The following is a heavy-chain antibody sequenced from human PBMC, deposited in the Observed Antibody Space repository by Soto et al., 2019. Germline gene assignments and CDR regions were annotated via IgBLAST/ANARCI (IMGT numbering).Heavy chain of an antibody. D-gene: IGHD6-19*01. Sequence: PWGSLRLSCVASGFNFITYGMHCVRQPPCKWLEWVANIFYDGISKYYADAVRGRFSVTRDNSKNTLDLQMTSLKEEDTAVYYCARDRQQWLTSSLGPWGQGTLVTVSS. CDR3: ARDRQQWLTSSLGP. CDR1: GFNFITYG. CDR2: IFYDGISK. V-gene: IGHV3-30*03. J-gene: IGHJ5*02.